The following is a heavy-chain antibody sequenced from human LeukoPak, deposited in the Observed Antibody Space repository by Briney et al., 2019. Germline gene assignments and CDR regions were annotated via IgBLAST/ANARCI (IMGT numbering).Heavy chain of an antibody. D-gene: IGHD5-12*01. J-gene: IGHJ6*03. CDR1: GGTFNSYG. Sequence: SVKVSCKASGGTFNSYGIIWVRQAPGQGLEWMGGIIPILGTANYAQKLQGRVTITADKSTSTAYMELSSLRSEDTAVYYCGRGARPPHYYYYMDVWGKGTTVTVSS. CDR2: IIPILGTA. CDR3: GRGARPPHYYYYMDV. V-gene: IGHV1-69*10.